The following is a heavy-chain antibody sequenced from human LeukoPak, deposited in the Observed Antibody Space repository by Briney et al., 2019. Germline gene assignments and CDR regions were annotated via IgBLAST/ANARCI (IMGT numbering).Heavy chain of an antibody. CDR3: ARSTNLPGAPDY. Sequence: GGALKISCQGSGYLFTSYWIGWVRQLPGKGLGWMGVIYPGDSDTRYSPSFQGQVTISADKSTTTAYLQWSSLKASDTAMYYCARSTNLPGAPDYWGQGTLVTVSS. V-gene: IGHV5-51*01. CDR2: IYPGDSDT. J-gene: IGHJ4*02. CDR1: GYLFTSYW. D-gene: IGHD1-1*01.